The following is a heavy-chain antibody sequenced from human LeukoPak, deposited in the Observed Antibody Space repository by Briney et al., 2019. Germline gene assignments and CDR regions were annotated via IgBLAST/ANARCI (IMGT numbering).Heavy chain of an antibody. Sequence: SQTLSLTCTVSGGSISSGGYYWSWIRQPPGKGLEWIGYIFYSGGANYNPSLKSRVTISVDTSKNQFSLKLTSVTAADTAVYYCARVYYSNSYDYWYFDLWGRGTLVTVSS. CDR2: IFYSGGA. CDR1: GGSISSGGYY. J-gene: IGHJ2*01. V-gene: IGHV4-61*08. CDR3: ARVYYSNSYDYWYFDL. D-gene: IGHD6-13*01.